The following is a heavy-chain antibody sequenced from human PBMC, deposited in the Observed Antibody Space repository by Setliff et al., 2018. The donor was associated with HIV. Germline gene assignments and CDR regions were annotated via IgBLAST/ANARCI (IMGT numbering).Heavy chain of an antibody. J-gene: IGHJ6*03. Sequence: SETLSLTCAVYGGSFSGYYWSWIRQPPGKGLEWIGEINHSGSTNYNPSLKSRVTISVDTSKNQFSLKLSSVTAADTAVFYCATGRLYYYMDVWGKGTTVTVSS. CDR3: ATGRLYYYMDV. CDR1: GGSFSGYY. CDR2: INHSGST. D-gene: IGHD1-1*01. V-gene: IGHV4-34*01.